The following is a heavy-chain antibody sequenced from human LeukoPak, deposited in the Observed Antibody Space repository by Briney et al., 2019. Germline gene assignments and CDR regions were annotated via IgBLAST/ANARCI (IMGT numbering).Heavy chain of an antibody. Sequence: PETLSLTCAVYGGSFSGYYWSWIRQPPGKGLEWIGEINHSGSTNYNPSLKSRVTISVDTSKNQFSLKLSSVTAADTAVYYCARVYGDYESDYWFDPWGQGTLVTVSS. D-gene: IGHD4-17*01. CDR2: INHSGST. CDR3: ARVYGDYESDYWFDP. V-gene: IGHV4-34*01. J-gene: IGHJ5*02. CDR1: GGSFSGYY.